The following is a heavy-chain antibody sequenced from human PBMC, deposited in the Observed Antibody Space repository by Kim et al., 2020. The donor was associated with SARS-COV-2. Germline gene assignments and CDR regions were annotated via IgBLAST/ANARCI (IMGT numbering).Heavy chain of an antibody. J-gene: IGHJ4*02. V-gene: IGHV4-31*02. Sequence: RVTISVDTSKNQFSLKLSSVTAADTAVYYCARVRVTMVRGVIKAKYYFDYWGQGTLVTVSS. D-gene: IGHD3-10*01. CDR3: ARVRVTMVRGVIKAKYYFDY.